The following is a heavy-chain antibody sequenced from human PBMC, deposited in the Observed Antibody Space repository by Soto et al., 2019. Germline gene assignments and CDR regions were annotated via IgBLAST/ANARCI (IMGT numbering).Heavy chain of an antibody. J-gene: IGHJ1*01. Sequence: SVKVSCKASGFTFTSSAVQWVRQARGQRLEWIGWVVVGSGNTNYAQKFQERVTITRDMSTSTAYMELSSLRSEDTAVYYCARIYCSGGSCSSYFQHWGQGTRVTVSS. CDR3: ARIYCSGGSCSSYFQH. V-gene: IGHV1-58*01. CDR2: VVVGSGNT. CDR1: GFTFTSSA. D-gene: IGHD2-15*01.